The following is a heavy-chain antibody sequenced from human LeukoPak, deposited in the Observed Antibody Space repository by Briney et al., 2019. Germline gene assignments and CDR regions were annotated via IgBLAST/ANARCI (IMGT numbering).Heavy chain of an antibody. J-gene: IGHJ4*02. V-gene: IGHV1-69*04. CDR1: GGTFSSYA. CDR2: IIPILGIA. CDR3: AGTYSSSLPGDY. D-gene: IGHD6-6*01. Sequence: SVKVSCKASGGTFSSYAISWVRQAPGQGLEWMGRIIPILGIANYAQKFQGRVTITADKSTSTADMELSSLRSEDTAVYYCAGTYSSSLPGDYWGQGTLVTVSS.